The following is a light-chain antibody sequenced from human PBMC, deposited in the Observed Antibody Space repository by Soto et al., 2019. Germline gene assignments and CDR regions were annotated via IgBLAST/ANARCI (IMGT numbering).Light chain of an antibody. Sequence: QPVLTQSPSASASLGASVRLTCTLSSGHSTYAVAWHQQKPEKGPRYLMKLNSDGSHNKGDGIPDRFSGSSSGADRYLTISSLQSEDEADYYCQTWGASVVFGGGTQLTVL. J-gene: IGLJ2*01. CDR3: QTWGASVV. V-gene: IGLV4-69*01. CDR2: LNSDGSH. CDR1: SGHSTYA.